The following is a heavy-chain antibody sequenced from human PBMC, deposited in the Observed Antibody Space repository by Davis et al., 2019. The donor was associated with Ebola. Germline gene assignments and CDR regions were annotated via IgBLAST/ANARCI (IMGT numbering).Heavy chain of an antibody. V-gene: IGHV3-74*01. CDR3: TRGVDTTGASWSDALDI. CDR2: INSDGSTT. D-gene: IGHD1-14*01. J-gene: IGHJ6*02. Sequence: PGGSLRLSCAASRFTFSDSWMHWVRQVPGKGLVWVARINSDGSTTHYADSVKGRFTISRDNAKNTLYLQMNSLRDDDTAVYYCTRGVDTTGASWSDALDIWGQGTTVTVSS. CDR1: RFTFSDSW.